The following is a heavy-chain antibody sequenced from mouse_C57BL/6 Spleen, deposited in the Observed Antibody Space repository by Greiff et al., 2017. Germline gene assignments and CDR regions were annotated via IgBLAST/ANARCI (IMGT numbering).Heavy chain of an antibody. Sequence: EVMLVASGGGLVKPGGSLKLSCAASGFTFSRFAMSWVRQTPEKRLEWVATISDGGWYTLYPDDVKGRFTISRDNAKNKLCLQMSHVKSEDTAMYYGARDPTWGYWGQGTTVTVSS. CDR1: GFTFSRFA. CDR2: ISDGGWYT. CDR3: ARDPTWGY. D-gene: IGHD1-1*01. J-gene: IGHJ2*01. V-gene: IGHV5-4*01.